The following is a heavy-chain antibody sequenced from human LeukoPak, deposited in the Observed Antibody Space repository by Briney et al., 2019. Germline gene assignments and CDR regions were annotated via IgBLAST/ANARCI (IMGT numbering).Heavy chain of an antibody. CDR2: INHSGST. CDR1: GGSFSGYY. J-gene: IGHJ3*02. CDR3: ARAIFHDAFDI. V-gene: IGHV4-34*01. D-gene: IGHD3-9*01. Sequence: SETLSLTCAVYGGSFSGYYWSWIRQPPGKGLEWIGEINHSGSTNFNPSLKSRVTISVDTSKNQFSLKLSSVTAADTAVYYCARAIFHDAFDIWGQGTMVTVSS.